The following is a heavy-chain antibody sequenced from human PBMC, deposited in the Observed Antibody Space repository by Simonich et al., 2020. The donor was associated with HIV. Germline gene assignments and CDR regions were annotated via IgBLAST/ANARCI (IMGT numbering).Heavy chain of an antibody. CDR2: ISSNGSST. CDR1: GFTFSRYA. V-gene: IGHV3-64*01. CDR3: ARGSVYDSSGSNFDY. J-gene: IGHJ4*02. D-gene: IGHD3-22*01. Sequence: EVQLVESGGGLVQPGGFLRLSCSASGFTFSRYAMHWVRQAQGKGLEYVSAISSNGSSTYYANSVKGRFTISRDNSKNTLYLQMGSLRAEDMAVYYCARGSVYDSSGSNFDYWGQGTLVTVSS.